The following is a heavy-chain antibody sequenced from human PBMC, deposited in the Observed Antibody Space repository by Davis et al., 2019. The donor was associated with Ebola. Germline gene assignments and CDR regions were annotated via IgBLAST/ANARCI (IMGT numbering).Heavy chain of an antibody. CDR2: INHSGST. CDR3: AREEWEVRRVDFDD. V-gene: IGHV4-34*01. D-gene: IGHD1-26*01. CDR1: GGSFSGYY. Sequence: MPSETLSLTCAVYGGSFSGYYWSWIRQPPGKGLEWIGEINHSGSTNYNPSLKSRVTISVDTSKNQFSLKLSSVTAEDTAVYYCAREEWEVRRVDFDDWGQGTLVTVSS. J-gene: IGHJ4*02.